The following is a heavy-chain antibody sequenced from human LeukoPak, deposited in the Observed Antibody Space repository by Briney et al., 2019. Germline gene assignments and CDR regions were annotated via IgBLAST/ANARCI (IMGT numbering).Heavy chain of an antibody. D-gene: IGHD3-10*01. CDR3: ARDSPYYYGSGSYSYFDY. CDR1: GGSISSYY. CDR2: IYYSGST. V-gene: IGHV4-59*01. Sequence: PSETLYLTCTVSGGSISSYYWSWIRQPPGKGLEWIGYIYYSGSTNYNPSLKSRVTISVDTSKNQFSLKLSSVTAADTAVYYCARDSPYYYGSGSYSYFDYWGQGTLVTVSS. J-gene: IGHJ4*02.